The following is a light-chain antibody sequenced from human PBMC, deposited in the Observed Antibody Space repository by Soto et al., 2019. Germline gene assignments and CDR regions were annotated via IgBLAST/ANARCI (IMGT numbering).Light chain of an antibody. Sequence: EIVMTQSPATLSVSPGERATLSCRASQSVSSNLAWYQQKPGQAPRLLIYGASTRATGIPARFSGSGSGTEFTLPISRLQHDDLATYYCQPYKIYSPTFGQGTKADTK. CDR3: QPYKIYSPT. V-gene: IGKV3-15*01. CDR2: GAS. J-gene: IGKJ1*01. CDR1: QSVSSN.